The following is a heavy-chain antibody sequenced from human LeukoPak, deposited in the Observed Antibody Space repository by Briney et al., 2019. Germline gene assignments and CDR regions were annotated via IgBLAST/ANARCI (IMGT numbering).Heavy chain of an antibody. J-gene: IGHJ4*02. V-gene: IGHV3-23*01. Sequence: PGGSLRLSCAASGFTFSSYAMSWVRQAPGKGLERVSAISGSGGSTYYADSVKGRFTISRDNAKNSLYLQIDSLSVEDTAVYYCARMGIAAAGVDYWGQGTLVTVSS. CDR1: GFTFSSYA. CDR2: ISGSGGST. D-gene: IGHD6-13*01. CDR3: ARMGIAAAGVDY.